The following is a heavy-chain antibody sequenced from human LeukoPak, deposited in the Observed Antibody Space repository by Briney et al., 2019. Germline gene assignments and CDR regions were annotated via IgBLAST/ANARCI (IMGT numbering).Heavy chain of an antibody. CDR1: GGTFSSYA. J-gene: IGHJ5*02. CDR3: ARSLVGATGDWFDP. V-gene: IGHV1-69*05. CDR2: IIPIFGTA. D-gene: IGHD1-26*01. Sequence: SVKVSCKASGGTFSSYAISWVRQAPGQGREWMGRIIPIFGTANYAQKFQGRVTITTDESTSTAYMELSSLRSEDTAVYYCARSLVGATGDWFDPWGQGTLVTVSS.